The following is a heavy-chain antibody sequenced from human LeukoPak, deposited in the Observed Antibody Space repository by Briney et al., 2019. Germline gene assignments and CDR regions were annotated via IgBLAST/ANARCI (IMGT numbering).Heavy chain of an antibody. Sequence: GGSLRLSCAASGFSFSNYGMIWVRQAPGKGLEWVSVIYSGGSTYYADSVKGRFTISRDNSKNTLYLQMNSLRAEDTAVYYCARGGYFDWLLFDYWGQGTLVTVSS. V-gene: IGHV3-53*01. J-gene: IGHJ4*02. CDR2: IYSGGST. D-gene: IGHD3-9*01. CDR3: ARGGYFDWLLFDY. CDR1: GFSFSNYG.